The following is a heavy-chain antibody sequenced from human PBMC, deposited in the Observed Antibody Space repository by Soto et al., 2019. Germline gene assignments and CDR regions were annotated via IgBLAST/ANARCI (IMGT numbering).Heavy chain of an antibody. V-gene: IGHV4-59*08. Sequence: SETMSLTCTVSGGSISSYYWSWIRQPPGKGLEWIGYIYYSGSTNYNPSLKSRVTISVDTSKNQFSLKLSSVTAADTALYYCARRYGYSFDYWGQGTLVTVSS. D-gene: IGHD1-1*01. CDR1: GGSISSYY. CDR2: IYYSGST. J-gene: IGHJ4*02. CDR3: ARRYGYSFDY.